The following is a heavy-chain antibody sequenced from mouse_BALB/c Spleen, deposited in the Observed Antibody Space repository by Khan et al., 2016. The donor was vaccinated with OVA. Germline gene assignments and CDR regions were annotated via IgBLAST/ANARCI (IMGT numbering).Heavy chain of an antibody. Sequence: VQLVESGPSLVKPSQTLSLTCSVTGDSITRGYWNWIRKFPGNKLEYMGYISYSGSTYYNPSLKSRIPITRDTSKNQYYMQLNSVTTEDTATYYCARSGRYDGWGQGTLVTVSA. CDR1: GDSITRGY. CDR2: ISYSGST. J-gene: IGHJ3*01. V-gene: IGHV3-8*02. CDR3: ARSGRYDG. D-gene: IGHD2-14*01.